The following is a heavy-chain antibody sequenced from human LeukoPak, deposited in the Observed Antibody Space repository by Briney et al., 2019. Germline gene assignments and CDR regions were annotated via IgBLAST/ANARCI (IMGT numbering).Heavy chain of an antibody. CDR1: GFTFDDYG. Sequence: GGSLRLSCAASGFTFDDYGMAWVRQAPGKGLEWVAVIWYDGSNKYYADSVKGRFTISRDNSKNTLYLQMNSLRAEDTAVYYCAREAELGNFDYWGQGTLVTVSS. CDR2: IWYDGSNK. D-gene: IGHD3-16*01. CDR3: AREAELGNFDY. V-gene: IGHV3-33*08. J-gene: IGHJ4*02.